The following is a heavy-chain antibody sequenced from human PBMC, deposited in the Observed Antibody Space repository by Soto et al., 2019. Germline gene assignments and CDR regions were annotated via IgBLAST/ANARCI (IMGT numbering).Heavy chain of an antibody. Sequence: PSETLSLTCAVYGGSFSGYYWSWIRQPPGEGLEWIGEINHSGSTNYNPSLKSRVTISVDTSKNQFSLKLSSVTAADTAVYYCARGLTFDEDYGDSAGWFDPWGQGTLVTVSS. CDR1: GGSFSGYY. J-gene: IGHJ5*02. D-gene: IGHD4-17*01. CDR2: INHSGST. V-gene: IGHV4-34*01. CDR3: ARGLTFDEDYGDSAGWFDP.